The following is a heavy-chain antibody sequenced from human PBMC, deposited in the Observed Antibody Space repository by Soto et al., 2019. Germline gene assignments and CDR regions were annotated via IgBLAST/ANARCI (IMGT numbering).Heavy chain of an antibody. Sequence: GGSLRLSCAASGFTFSSYSMNWVRQAPGKGLEWVSSISSSSSYIYYADSVKGRFTISRDNAKNSLYLQMNSLRAEDTAVYYCARDLGDTYCSGGSCYSVPFDIWGQGTMVTVS. CDR3: ARDLGDTYCSGGSCYSVPFDI. CDR1: GFTFSSYS. CDR2: ISSSSSYI. D-gene: IGHD2-15*01. J-gene: IGHJ3*02. V-gene: IGHV3-21*01.